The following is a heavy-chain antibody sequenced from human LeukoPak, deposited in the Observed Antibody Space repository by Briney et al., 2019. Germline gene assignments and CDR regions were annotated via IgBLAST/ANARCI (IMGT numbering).Heavy chain of an antibody. CDR2: ISAYNGNT. Sequence: ASVKVSCKASGYTFSDYGVSWVRQATGQGLERMGRISAYNGNTNYLQKFQGRVTMTTDTSTATAYMELRSLRPSDTAVYFCARGPRYSYDSSILLFDYWGQGTLVTVSS. D-gene: IGHD3-22*01. V-gene: IGHV1-18*01. J-gene: IGHJ4*02. CDR1: GYTFSDYG. CDR3: ARGPRYSYDSSILLFDY.